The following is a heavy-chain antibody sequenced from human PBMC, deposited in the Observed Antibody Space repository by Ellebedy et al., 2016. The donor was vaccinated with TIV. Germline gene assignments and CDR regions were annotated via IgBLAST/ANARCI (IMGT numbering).Heavy chain of an antibody. Sequence: GESLKISCEASRFTFSTYSMNWVRQAPGKGLEWISYIGSRSGIFRYADSVKGRFTISRDNAKSSLYLQVDSLRDEDTAVYYCARGGGSGTYYSFDYWGRGTLVTVSS. V-gene: IGHV3-48*02. CDR2: IGSRSGIF. J-gene: IGHJ4*02. CDR1: RFTFSTYS. D-gene: IGHD3-10*01. CDR3: ARGGGSGTYYSFDY.